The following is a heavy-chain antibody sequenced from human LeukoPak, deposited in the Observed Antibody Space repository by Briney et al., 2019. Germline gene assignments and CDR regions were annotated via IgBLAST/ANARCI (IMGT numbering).Heavy chain of an antibody. J-gene: IGHJ6*03. CDR2: IYTSGST. V-gene: IGHV4-4*07. CDR1: GGSISSYY. CDR3: ARVHGVRYCSSTSCYGGYMDV. Sequence: TSETLSLTCTVSGGSISSYYWSWIRQPAGKGLEWIGRIYTSGSTNYNPPLKSRVTMSVDTSKNQFSLKLSSVTAADTAVYYCARVHGVRYCSSTSCYGGYMDVWGKGTTVTVSS. D-gene: IGHD2-2*01.